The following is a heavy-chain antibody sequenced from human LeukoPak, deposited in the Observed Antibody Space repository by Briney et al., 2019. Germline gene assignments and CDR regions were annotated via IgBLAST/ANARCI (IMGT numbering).Heavy chain of an antibody. CDR2: IFYGGTT. V-gene: IGHV4-39*02. J-gene: IGHJ4*02. Sequence: SETLSLTCTVSGGSISSSSYYWGWIRQPPGKGLEWIGNIFYGGTTYYNPSLKSRVTISIDTSKNHFSLRLSSVTAADTAVYYCASYNGSGSGYFDYWGQGTLVTVSS. D-gene: IGHD3-10*01. CDR1: GGSISSSSYY. CDR3: ASYNGSGSGYFDY.